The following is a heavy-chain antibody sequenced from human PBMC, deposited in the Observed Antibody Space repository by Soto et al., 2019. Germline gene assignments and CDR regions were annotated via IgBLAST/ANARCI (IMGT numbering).Heavy chain of an antibody. D-gene: IGHD1-26*01. V-gene: IGHV3-53*01. CDR1: GFTVSNIY. J-gene: IGHJ4*02. CDR3: ARGVPVGAIGRFYFDS. CDR2: MYSGGTAT. Sequence: EVQLVESGGGLIQPGGSLRLSCAASGFTVSNIYMTWVRQAPGKGLEWVSVMYSGGTATSYADSVKGRFTVSRDNSKNTVSLQLDSLKADDTAVYYCARGVPVGAIGRFYFDSWGQGTLVTVSS.